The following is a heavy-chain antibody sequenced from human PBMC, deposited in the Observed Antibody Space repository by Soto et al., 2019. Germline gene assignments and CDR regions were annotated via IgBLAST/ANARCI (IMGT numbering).Heavy chain of an antibody. CDR1: GFTFSDFE. D-gene: IGHD1-7*01. V-gene: IGHV3-30-3*01. CDR2: ISYDGSNQ. J-gene: IGHJ4*02. CDR3: ARRTGTAPRFDY. Sequence: GGSLRLSCSASGFTFSDFEMYWVRQAPGKGLDWVSFISYDGSNQYYAGSVKGRFTVSRDNSKNTLFLLMNSLRPEDTAVYFCARRTGTAPRFDYWGQGPLVTV.